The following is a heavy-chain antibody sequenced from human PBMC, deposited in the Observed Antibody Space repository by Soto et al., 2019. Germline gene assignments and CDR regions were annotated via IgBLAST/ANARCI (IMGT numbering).Heavy chain of an antibody. CDR3: ARDPNGDYLGAFDF. Sequence: EVQLLEPGGGLVQPGGSLRLSCAASGFTFSSFFMSWVRQAPGKGLDWVSGIGANGGGTYYADSVKGRFIISRDNSKNTIYLQMNSLRDEDTAVYYCARDPNGDYLGAFDFWGQKTMVTVSS. CDR2: IGANGGGT. CDR1: GFTFSSFF. D-gene: IGHD4-17*01. J-gene: IGHJ3*01. V-gene: IGHV3-23*01.